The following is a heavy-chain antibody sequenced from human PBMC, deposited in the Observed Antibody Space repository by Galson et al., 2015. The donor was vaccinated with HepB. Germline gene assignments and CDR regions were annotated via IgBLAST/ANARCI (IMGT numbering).Heavy chain of an antibody. V-gene: IGHV3-7*01. Sequence: SLRLSCAASGFTFSSSWMTWVRLTPGRGLGWVANIKPDGSVKYHVASVRDRFTISRDNAENSLYLQMNSLRAEDTGVSYCARDMAYGALDYWGQGTLVTVSS. D-gene: IGHD4/OR15-4a*01. CDR2: IKPDGSVK. CDR3: ARDMAYGALDY. CDR1: GFTFSSSW. J-gene: IGHJ4*02.